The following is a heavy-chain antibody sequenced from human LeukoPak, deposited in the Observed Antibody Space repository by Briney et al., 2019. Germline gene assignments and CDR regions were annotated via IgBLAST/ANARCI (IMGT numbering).Heavy chain of an antibody. CDR3: ARGGSGWPSSYFDY. J-gene: IGHJ4*02. CDR1: GYTFTTYG. CDR2: ISTYNGNT. V-gene: IGHV1-18*01. D-gene: IGHD6-19*01. Sequence: ASVKVSCKASGYTFTTYGISWVRQAPGQGLEWMGWISTYNGNTNYAQKLQGRVTMTTDTSTSTAYMELRSLRSDDTVVYYCARGGSGWPSSYFDYWGQGTLVTVSS.